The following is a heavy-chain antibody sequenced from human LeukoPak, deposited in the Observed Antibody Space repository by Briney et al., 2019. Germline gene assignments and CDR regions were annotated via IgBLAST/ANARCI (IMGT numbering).Heavy chain of an antibody. J-gene: IGHJ5*02. V-gene: IGHV4-34*01. D-gene: IGHD1-1*01. CDR1: GGSFSGYY. CDR2: INHSGST. CDR3: ARGDRTGWFDP. Sequence: SETLSLTCAVYGGSFSGYYWSWIRQPPGKGLEWIGEINHSGSTNYNPSLKSRVTISVDTSKNQFSLKLSSVTAADTAVYYCARGDRTGWFDPWGQGTLVTVSS.